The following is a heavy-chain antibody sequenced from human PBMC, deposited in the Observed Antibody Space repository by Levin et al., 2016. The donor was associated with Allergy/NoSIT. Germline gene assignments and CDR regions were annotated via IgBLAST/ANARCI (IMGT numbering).Heavy chain of an antibody. CDR2: ISYDGSNK. D-gene: IGHD2-15*01. J-gene: IGHJ6*03. Sequence: WIRQPPGKGLEWVALISYDGSNKYHADSVKGRFTISRDNSKNTLYLQMNSLRAEDTAVYYCAKSPAASVRRERYYYYYYMDVWGKGTTVTVSS. CDR3: AKSPAASVRRERYYYYYYMDV. V-gene: IGHV3-30*18.